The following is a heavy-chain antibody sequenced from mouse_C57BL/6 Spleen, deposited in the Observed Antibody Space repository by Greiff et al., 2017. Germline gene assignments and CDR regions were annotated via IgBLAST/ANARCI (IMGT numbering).Heavy chain of an antibody. CDR1: GYTFTSYW. Sequence: QVQLQQPGAELVMPGASVKLSCKASGYTFTSYWMHWVKQRPGQGLEWIGEIDPSDSYTNYNQKFKGKATLTVDKSSSTAYMQLSSLTSEDSAVYYCASYPFDYWGQGTTLTVSS. J-gene: IGHJ2*01. CDR3: ASYPFDY. V-gene: IGHV1-69*01. D-gene: IGHD5-5*01. CDR2: IDPSDSYT.